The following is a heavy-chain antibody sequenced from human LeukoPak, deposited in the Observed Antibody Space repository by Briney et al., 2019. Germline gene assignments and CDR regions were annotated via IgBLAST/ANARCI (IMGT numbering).Heavy chain of an antibody. CDR1: GGSISSGGYY. Sequence: PSETLSLTCTVSGGSISSGGYYWSWIRQPPGKGLEWIGYIYHSGSTYYNPSLKSRVTISVDRSKNQFSLKLSSVTAADTAVYYCARSPWEPIRTAIDYWGQGTLVTVSS. CDR2: IYHSGST. J-gene: IGHJ4*02. CDR3: ARSPWEPIRTAIDY. D-gene: IGHD1-26*01. V-gene: IGHV4-30-2*01.